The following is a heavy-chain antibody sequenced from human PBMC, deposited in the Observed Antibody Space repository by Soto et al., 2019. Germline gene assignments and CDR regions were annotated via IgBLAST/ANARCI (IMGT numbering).Heavy chain of an antibody. CDR3: TRHGRPDITIFGVGADNCVT. CDR1: GGSTRSSSYY. V-gene: IGHV4-39*01. D-gene: IGHD3-3*01. Sequence: TSETLSLTCTVSGGSTRSSSYYWGWVRQPPGKGLEWIGSMSYNTTSYYAPTLRSRAVISVDTAKNQFPLRLSSVTAADTAVYYCTRHGRPDITIFGVGADNCVTWGQGTLVTVSS. CDR2: MSYNTTS. J-gene: IGHJ4*02.